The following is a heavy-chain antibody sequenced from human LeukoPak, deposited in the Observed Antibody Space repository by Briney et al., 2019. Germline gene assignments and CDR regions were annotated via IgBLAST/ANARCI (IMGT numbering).Heavy chain of an antibody. D-gene: IGHD6-19*01. CDR1: GYSFTSYW. CDR2: IYPGDSDT. Sequence: GESLKISCKGSGYSFTSYWIGWVRQMPGKGLEWMGIIYPGDSDTRYSPSFQGRVTISADKSISTAYLQWSSLKASDTAMYYCASPSSGWTRDDAFDIWGQGTMVTVSS. CDR3: ASPSSGWTRDDAFDI. V-gene: IGHV5-51*01. J-gene: IGHJ3*02.